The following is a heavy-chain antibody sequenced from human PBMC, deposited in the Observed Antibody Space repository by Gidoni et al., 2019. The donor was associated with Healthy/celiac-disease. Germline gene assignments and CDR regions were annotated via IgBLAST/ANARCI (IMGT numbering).Heavy chain of an antibody. D-gene: IGHD2-2*01. J-gene: IGHJ3*02. Sequence: QVQLQQWGAGLLKPSETLSPTCAVYGGSFSGYYWRWIRQPPGKGLEWIGEINHSGSTNYNPSLKSRVTISVDTSKNQFSLKLSSVTAADTAVYYCASRRGGGYCSSTSCYGAFDIWGQGTMVTVSS. CDR3: ASRRGGGYCSSTSCYGAFDI. CDR2: INHSGST. CDR1: GGSFSGYY. V-gene: IGHV4-34*01.